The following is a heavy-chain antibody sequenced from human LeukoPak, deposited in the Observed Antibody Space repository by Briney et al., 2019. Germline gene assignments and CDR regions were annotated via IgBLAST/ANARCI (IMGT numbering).Heavy chain of an antibody. V-gene: IGHV1-46*01. J-gene: IGHJ6*02. CDR2: INPSGGST. D-gene: IGHD6-19*01. CDR1: GYTFTSYY. Sequence: ASVTVSCKASGYTFTSYYMHWVRQAPGQGLEWMGIINPSGGSTSYAQKFQGRVTMTRGTSTSTVYMELSSLRSEDTAVYYCARDFGPGIAVAGTNYYYYGMDVWGQGTTVTVSS. CDR3: ARDFGPGIAVAGTNYYYYGMDV.